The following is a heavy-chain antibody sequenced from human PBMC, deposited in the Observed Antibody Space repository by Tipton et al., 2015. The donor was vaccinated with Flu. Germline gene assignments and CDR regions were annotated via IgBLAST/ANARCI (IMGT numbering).Heavy chain of an antibody. CDR1: GYTFTNFG. D-gene: IGHD1-26*01. V-gene: IGHV1-18*01. CDR3: ARDRGSYNIHLEYHYYYGMDV. J-gene: IGHJ6*02. Sequence: QLVQSGVEVKKPGASVKVSCKASGYTFTNFGITWVRQAPGQGLEWMGWISGYNGDTNYAEKLQGRVTMTTDASTHTAYMELRSLKSDDTAMYYGARDRGSYNIHLEYHYYYGMDVWGQGTTVTVSS. CDR2: ISGYNGDT.